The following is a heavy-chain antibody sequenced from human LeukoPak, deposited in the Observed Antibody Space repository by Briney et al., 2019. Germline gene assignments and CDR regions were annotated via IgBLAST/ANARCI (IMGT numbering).Heavy chain of an antibody. CDR2: IPYDGSDK. Sequence: GGSLRLSCAASGFTFSSYSMNWVRQAPGKGLEWVAFIPYDGSDKYYADSVKGRFTISRDNSKNTLYLQMNSLRAEDTAVYYCRDVFDYWGQGTLVTVSS. CDR1: GFTFSSYS. CDR3: RDVFDY. D-gene: IGHD3-16*01. J-gene: IGHJ4*02. V-gene: IGHV3-30*02.